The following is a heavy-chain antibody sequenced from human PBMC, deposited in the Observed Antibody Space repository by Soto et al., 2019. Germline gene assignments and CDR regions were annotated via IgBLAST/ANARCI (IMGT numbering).Heavy chain of an antibody. J-gene: IGHJ6*02. V-gene: IGHV4-31*03. CDR3: ARGGQVDFGVPSAYYYGMDV. D-gene: IGHD3-3*01. CDR1: GGSISSGGYY. CDR2: IYYSGST. Sequence: SETLSLTCTVSGGSISSGGYYWSWIRQHPGKGLEWIGYIYYSGSTYYNPPLKSRVTISVDTSKNQFSLKLSSVTAADTAVYYCARGGQVDFGVPSAYYYGMDVWGQGTTVTVSS.